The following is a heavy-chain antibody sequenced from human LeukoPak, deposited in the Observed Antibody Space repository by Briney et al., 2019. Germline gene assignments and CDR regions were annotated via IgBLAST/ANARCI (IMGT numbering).Heavy chain of an antibody. CDR2: VKQNGSEK. J-gene: IGHJ4*02. Sequence: PGGSLRLSCASSGFILSNYWMTWVRQTPGKGLEWVANVKQNGSEKDYVESLKGRFTISRDNAKNSLYLQMNSLRAEDTGVYYCARGTDYDASGYVDYWGQGTLVTVSS. D-gene: IGHD3-22*01. CDR3: ARGTDYDASGYVDY. CDR1: GFILSNYW. V-gene: IGHV3-7*03.